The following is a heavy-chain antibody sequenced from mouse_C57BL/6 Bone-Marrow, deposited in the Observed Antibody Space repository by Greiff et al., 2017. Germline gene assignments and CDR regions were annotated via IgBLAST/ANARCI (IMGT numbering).Heavy chain of an antibody. CDR3: ANDGYYSY. D-gene: IGHD2-3*01. J-gene: IGHJ3*01. CDR1: GFSLTSYG. CDR2: IWSGGST. V-gene: IGHV2-2*01. Sequence: VKLQESGPGLAQPSQSLSITCTVSGFSLTSYGVHWVRQSPGKGLEWLGVIWSGGSTAYNAAFISRLSISKDNSKGQVFFKMNSLQADDTAIYYWANDGYYSYWGQGTLVTVSA.